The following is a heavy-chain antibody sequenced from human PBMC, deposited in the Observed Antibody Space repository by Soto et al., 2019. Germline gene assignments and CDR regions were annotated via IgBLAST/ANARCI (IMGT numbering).Heavy chain of an antibody. D-gene: IGHD6-6*01. J-gene: IGHJ6*02. Sequence: PGGSLRLSCAASGFTFTSYAMSWVRQAPGKGLEWVSAISVSGGSTYYADSVKGRFTISRDNSKNTLYLQMNSLRAEDTALYYCARDPIAARPPYYYYGMDVWGQGTTVTVSS. CDR2: ISVSGGST. CDR3: ARDPIAARPPYYYYGMDV. CDR1: GFTFTSYA. V-gene: IGHV3-23*01.